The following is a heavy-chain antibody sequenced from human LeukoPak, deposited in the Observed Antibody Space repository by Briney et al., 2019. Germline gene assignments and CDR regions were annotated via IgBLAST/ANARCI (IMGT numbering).Heavy chain of an antibody. D-gene: IGHD6-13*01. CDR2: STSNGSTK. CDR1: GFTFSSYE. CDR3: ARVQPDSSSWYGHAFDI. J-gene: IGHJ3*02. V-gene: IGHV3-48*03. Sequence: GGSLRLSCAASGFTFSSYEMNWVRQAPGKGLEWVSYSTSNGSTKYYADSVKGRFTISRDNAKNSLFLQMSSLRAEDTAVYYCARVQPDSSSWYGHAFDIWGPGTLVTVSS.